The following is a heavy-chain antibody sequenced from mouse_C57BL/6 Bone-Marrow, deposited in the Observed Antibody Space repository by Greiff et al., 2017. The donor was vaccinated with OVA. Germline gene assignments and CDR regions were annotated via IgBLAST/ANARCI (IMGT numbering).Heavy chain of an antibody. CDR1: GFTFSSYA. V-gene: IGHV5-9-1*02. CDR2: ISSGGDYI. J-gene: IGHJ1*03. CDR3: TGDYYGSSWYFDV. D-gene: IGHD1-1*01. Sequence: EVKLMESGEGLVKPGGSLKLSCAASGFTFSSYAMSWVRQTPEKRLEWVAYISSGGDYIYYADTVKGRFTISRDNARNTLYLQMSSLKSEDTAMYYCTGDYYGSSWYFDVWGTGTTVTVSS.